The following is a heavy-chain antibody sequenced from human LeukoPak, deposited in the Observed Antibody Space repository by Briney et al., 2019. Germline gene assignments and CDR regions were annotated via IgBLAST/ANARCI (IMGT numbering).Heavy chain of an antibody. J-gene: IGHJ4*02. CDR3: ASHPVGYSSGLDY. V-gene: IGHV4-39*07. D-gene: IGHD6-19*01. Sequence: SETLSLTCTVSGGSISSGSYYWGWIRQPPGKGLEWIGSIYYSGSTYYNPSLKSRVTISVDTSKNQFSLKLSSVTAADTAVYYCASHPVGYSSGLDYWGQGTLVTVSS. CDR1: GGSISSGSYY. CDR2: IYYSGST.